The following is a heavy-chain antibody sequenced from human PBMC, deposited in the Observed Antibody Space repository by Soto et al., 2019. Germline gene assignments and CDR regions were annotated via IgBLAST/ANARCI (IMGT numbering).Heavy chain of an antibody. D-gene: IGHD6-19*01. V-gene: IGHV6-1*01. Sequence: PSQTLSLTCAISGYSVSRNSAAWNWIRQSPSRGLEWLGRTYYRSKWYNDYAVSVKSRITINPDTSKNQFSLQLNSVTPEDTAVYYCARGIAVAGSLYYYYYGMDVWGQGTTVTVSS. J-gene: IGHJ6*02. CDR3: ARGIAVAGSLYYYYYGMDV. CDR1: GYSVSRNSAA. CDR2: TYYRSKWYN.